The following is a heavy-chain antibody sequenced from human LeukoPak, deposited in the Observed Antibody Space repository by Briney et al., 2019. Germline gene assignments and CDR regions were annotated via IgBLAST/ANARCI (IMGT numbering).Heavy chain of an antibody. CDR1: GYSFTSYW. V-gene: IGHV5-51*01. CDR3: ARVMAVASTRPFDY. J-gene: IGHJ4*02. Sequence: GESLKISCKGSGYSFTSYWIGWVRQMPGKGLEWMGIIYPGDSNTRYSPSFKGQVTISADKSINTAYLQWRSLKASDTAMYYCARVMAVASTRPFDYWGQGTLVTVSS. CDR2: IYPGDSNT. D-gene: IGHD6-19*01.